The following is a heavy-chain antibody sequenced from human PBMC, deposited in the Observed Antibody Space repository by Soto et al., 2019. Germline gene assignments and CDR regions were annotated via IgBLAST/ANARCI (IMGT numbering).Heavy chain of an antibody. D-gene: IGHD2-15*01. CDR1: GDSVSSNGAC. Sequence: PSQTLSLTCVISGDSVSSNGACWNWIRQSPSRGLQWLGRIYYRSKWFHDYAASVESRMAINPDTSRNQFSLQLNYVTPEDTAVYYCARVHCSAGTCLDGLDFWGQGILVTVSS. CDR3: ARVHCSAGTCLDGLDF. CDR2: IYYRSKWFH. J-gene: IGHJ4*02. V-gene: IGHV6-1*01.